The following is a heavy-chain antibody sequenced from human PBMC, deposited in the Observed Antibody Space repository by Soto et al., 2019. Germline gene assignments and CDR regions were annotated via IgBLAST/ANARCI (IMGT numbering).Heavy chain of an antibody. V-gene: IGHV3-30*03. J-gene: IGHJ4*02. CDR3: AIDPTVTDPRLY. Sequence: GGSLRLSCAASGFTFSSYGMHWVRQAPGKGLEWVAVISYDGNNKYYADSMKGRFTISRDNSKSTLYLQMNSLRAEDTAIYYCAIDPTVTDPRLYWGQGTLVTVSS. CDR2: ISYDGNNK. D-gene: IGHD4-17*01. CDR1: GFTFSSYG.